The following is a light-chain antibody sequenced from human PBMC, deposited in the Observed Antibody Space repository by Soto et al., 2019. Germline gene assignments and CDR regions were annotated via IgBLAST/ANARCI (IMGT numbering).Light chain of an antibody. CDR1: QTISSY. J-gene: IGKJ5*01. CDR2: AAS. V-gene: IGKV1-39*01. CDR3: QQANSFPIT. Sequence: DIQMTQSPSSLSASVGDRITITCRPSQTISSYLNWYQQKPGKAPILLIYAASSLQSGVPSRFSGSGSGTDFTLTISGLQPEDCAIYFRQQANSFPITFGQGTRLEIK.